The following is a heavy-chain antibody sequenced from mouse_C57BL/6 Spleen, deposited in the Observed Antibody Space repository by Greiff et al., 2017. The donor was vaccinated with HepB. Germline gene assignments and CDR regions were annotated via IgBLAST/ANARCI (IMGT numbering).Heavy chain of an antibody. V-gene: IGHV1-82*01. J-gene: IGHJ4*01. CDR1: GYALSSSW. D-gene: IGHD1-3*01. Sequence: QVQLQQSGPELVKPGASVKISCKASGYALSSSWMNWVKQRPGKGLEWIGRIYPGDGDTNYNGKFKGKATLTADKSSSTAYMQLSSLTSEDSAVYFCARRSSRFYAMDYWGQGTSVTVSS. CDR3: ARRSSRFYAMDY. CDR2: IYPGDGDT.